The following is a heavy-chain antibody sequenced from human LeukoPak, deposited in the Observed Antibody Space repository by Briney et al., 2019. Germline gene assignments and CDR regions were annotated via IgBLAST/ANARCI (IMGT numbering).Heavy chain of an antibody. J-gene: IGHJ4*02. CDR1: GYTFTSYG. Sequence: ASVKVSCTASGYTFTSYGISWVRQAPGQGLEWMGWISAYNGNTNYAQKLQGRVTMTTDTSTSTAYMELRSLRSDDTAVYYCAREPQAYCGGDCSSGDYWGQGTLVTVSS. V-gene: IGHV1-18*01. CDR2: ISAYNGNT. D-gene: IGHD2-21*02. CDR3: AREPQAYCGGDCSSGDY.